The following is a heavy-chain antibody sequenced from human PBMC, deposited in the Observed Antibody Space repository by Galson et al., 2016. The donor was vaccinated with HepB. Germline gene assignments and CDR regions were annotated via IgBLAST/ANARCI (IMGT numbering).Heavy chain of an antibody. CDR3: AREYSWSYDF. V-gene: IGHV3-72*01. CDR2: IRNKPRSYTT. D-gene: IGHD3-3*01. Sequence: SLRLSCAASGFTFSDYFIDWVRQVPGKGLEWVGRIRNKPRSYTTDYAASVKGRFTISRDDSKNSVYLQMNSLKTEDTAVYYCAREYSWSYDFWGQGTLVTVSS. J-gene: IGHJ4*02. CDR1: GFTFSDYF.